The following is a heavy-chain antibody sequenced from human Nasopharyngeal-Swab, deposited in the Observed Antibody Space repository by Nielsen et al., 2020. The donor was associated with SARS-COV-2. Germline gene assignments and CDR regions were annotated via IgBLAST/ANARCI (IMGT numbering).Heavy chain of an antibody. Sequence: WIRQPPGKGLEWVSSISSSSGYIYYADSVKGRFTVSRDNAKNSLYLQMNSLRAGDTAIYYCARDAPPARLGYWGQGTLVTVSS. J-gene: IGHJ4*02. CDR2: ISSSSGYI. D-gene: IGHD1-1*01. CDR3: ARDAPPARLGY. V-gene: IGHV3-21*01.